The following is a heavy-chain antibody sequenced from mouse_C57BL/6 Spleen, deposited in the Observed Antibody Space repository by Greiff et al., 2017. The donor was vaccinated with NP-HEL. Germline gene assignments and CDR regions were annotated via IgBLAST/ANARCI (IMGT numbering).Heavy chain of an antibody. D-gene: IGHD1-1*01. CDR1: GSTFTSYG. J-gene: IGHJ1*03. Sequence: VQLQQSGAELARPGASVKLSCKASGSTFTSYGISWVKQRTGQGLEWIGEIYPRSGNTYYNEKLKGKATLTADKSSSTTYMELRSLTSEDSAVYFCAAYYSWYFDVWGTGTTVTVSS. CDR2: IYPRSGNT. V-gene: IGHV1-81*01. CDR3: AAYYSWYFDV.